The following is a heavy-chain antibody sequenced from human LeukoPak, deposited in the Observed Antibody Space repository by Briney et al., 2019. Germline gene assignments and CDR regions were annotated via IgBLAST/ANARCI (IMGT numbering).Heavy chain of an antibody. V-gene: IGHV1-69*11. Sequence: ASVKVSCKASGSTFSNDAVSWVRQAPGEGLKWMGRVIPFLGTTNYAHNFQGRVTITADQDTQTAYMELRSLRSEDTAVYFCARGPSSDLRTGFFFGYFDDWGQGTLITVSS. CDR1: GSTFSNDA. CDR3: ARGPSSDLRTGFFFGYFDD. J-gene: IGHJ4*02. CDR2: VIPFLGTT. D-gene: IGHD3/OR15-3a*01.